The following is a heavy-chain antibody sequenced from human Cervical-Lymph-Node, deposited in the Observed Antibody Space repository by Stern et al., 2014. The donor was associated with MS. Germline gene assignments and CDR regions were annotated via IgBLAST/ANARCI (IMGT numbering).Heavy chain of an antibody. CDR2: INRSDGSA. D-gene: IGHD1-26*01. J-gene: IGHJ5*02. V-gene: IGHV1-46*01. Sequence: QVQLMQSGAEVKKPGASVKVSCKASGYTFINYSMHWVRQAPGQGLEWMGIINRSDGSATYAQNFQGRVTMTRDTSTSTVYMELSSLRSEDTAVYYCARDRYSGSYWTWFDPWGQGTLVTVSS. CDR3: ARDRYSGSYWTWFDP. CDR1: GYTFINYS.